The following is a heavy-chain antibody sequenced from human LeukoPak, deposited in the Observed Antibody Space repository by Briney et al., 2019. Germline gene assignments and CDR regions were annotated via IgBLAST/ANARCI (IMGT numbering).Heavy chain of an antibody. V-gene: IGHV3-15*01. J-gene: IGHJ4*02. CDR2: IKTKADGETT. CDR1: GFTFSNVW. CDR3: VTRVKSTGDY. D-gene: IGHD1-1*01. Sequence: GGSLRLSCEASGFTFSNVWMNWVRQAPGKGLEWIGRIKTKADGETTEYIAPVKGRFTISRDDSNNTVYLQMNSLKTEDTALYYCVTRVKSTGDYWGQGTLVTVSS.